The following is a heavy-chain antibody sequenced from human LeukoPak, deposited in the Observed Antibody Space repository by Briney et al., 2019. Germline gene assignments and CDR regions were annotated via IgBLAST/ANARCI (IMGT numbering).Heavy chain of an antibody. CDR3: ARPGKYYYDSSGYPYYYGMDV. J-gene: IGHJ6*02. V-gene: IGHV3-66*04. Sequence: GGSLRLSRAASGFTVSSNYMSWVRQAPGKGLEWVSVIYSGGSTYYADSVKGRFTISRDNSKNTLYLQMNSLRAEDTAVYYCARPGKYYYDSSGYPYYYGMDVWGQGTTVTVSS. D-gene: IGHD3-22*01. CDR1: GFTVSSNY. CDR2: IYSGGST.